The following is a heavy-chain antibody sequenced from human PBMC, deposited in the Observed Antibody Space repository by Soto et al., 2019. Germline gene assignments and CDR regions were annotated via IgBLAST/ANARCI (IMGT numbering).Heavy chain of an antibody. CDR3: ARVPRSGYGVKWFDP. Sequence: SETLSLTCAVSGGSISSSYWWSWVRQPPGKGLEWIGEIYHSGSTNYNPSLKSRVTISVDKSKNQFSLKLSSVTAADTAVYYCARVPRSGYGVKWFDPWGQGTLVTAPQ. J-gene: IGHJ5*02. CDR2: IYHSGST. CDR1: GGSISSSYW. D-gene: IGHD3-22*01. V-gene: IGHV4-4*02.